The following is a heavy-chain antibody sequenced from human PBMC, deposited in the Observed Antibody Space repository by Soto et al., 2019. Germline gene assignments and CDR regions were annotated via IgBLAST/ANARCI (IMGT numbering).Heavy chain of an antibody. CDR3: ARDYDRFDY. CDR2: ISSSSSTI. V-gene: IGHV3-48*01. J-gene: IGHJ4*02. CDR1: GFTFSSYS. D-gene: IGHD5-12*01. Sequence: EVQLVESGGGLVQPGGSLRLSCAASGFTFSSYSMNWVRQAPGKGLEWVSYISSSSSTIYYADSVKGRFTISRDNAKNSLYLQMNSLIAEDTAVYYCARDYDRFDYWCQGPLVTVSS.